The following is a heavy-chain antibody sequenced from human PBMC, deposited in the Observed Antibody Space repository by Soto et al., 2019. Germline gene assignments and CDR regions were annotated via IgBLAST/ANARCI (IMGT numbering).Heavy chain of an antibody. J-gene: IGHJ6*02. CDR1: GGSIRSSSYY. Sequence: PSETLSLTCTVSGGSIRSSSYYWGWIRQPPGKGLEWIGSIYYSGSTYYNPSLKSRVTISVDTSKNQFSLKLSSVTAADTAVYYCARLGSPKRYIYYYRMDVWGQGTTVT. CDR3: ARLGSPKRYIYYYRMDV. D-gene: IGHD3-10*01. CDR2: IYYSGST. V-gene: IGHV4-39*01.